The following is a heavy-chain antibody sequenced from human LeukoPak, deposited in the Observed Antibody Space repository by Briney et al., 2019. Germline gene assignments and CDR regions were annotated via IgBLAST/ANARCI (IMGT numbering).Heavy chain of an antibody. V-gene: IGHV4-34*01. Sequence: SETLSLTCAVYGGSFSGYYWSWIRQPPGKGLEWIGEINHSGSTNYNPSLKSRVTISVDTSKNQFSLKLSSVTAADTAVYYCARGWYCSGGSCYFYYYYAMDVWGKGTTVTVSS. CDR1: GGSFSGYY. D-gene: IGHD2-15*01. J-gene: IGHJ6*04. CDR3: ARGWYCSGGSCYFYYYYAMDV. CDR2: INHSGST.